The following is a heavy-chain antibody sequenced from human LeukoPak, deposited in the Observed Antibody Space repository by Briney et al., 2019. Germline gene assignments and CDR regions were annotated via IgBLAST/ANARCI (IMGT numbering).Heavy chain of an antibody. Sequence: GASVKVSCKASGYTFTGYYMHWVRQAPGQGLEWMGWINPNSGGTNYAQKFQGRVTMTEDTSTDTAYMELSSLRSEDTAVYYCATDAAGQGLASGSYYYWGQGTLVTVSS. CDR3: ATDAAGQGLASGSYYY. CDR2: INPNSGGT. CDR1: GYTFTGYY. V-gene: IGHV1-2*02. D-gene: IGHD3-10*01. J-gene: IGHJ4*02.